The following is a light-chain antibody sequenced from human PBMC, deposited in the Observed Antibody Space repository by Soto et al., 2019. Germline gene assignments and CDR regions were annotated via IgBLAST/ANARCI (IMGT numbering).Light chain of an antibody. Sequence: DIQMTQSPSTLSASVGDRVTITCRASQSISSWLAWYQQKPGKAPKVLIYDASSLERGVPSRFSGSGSGTEFTLTISYLHREDFATYYCQGYRSFWTFGQGTKVEIK. J-gene: IGKJ1*01. CDR3: QGYRSFWT. CDR2: DAS. V-gene: IGKV1-5*01. CDR1: QSISSW.